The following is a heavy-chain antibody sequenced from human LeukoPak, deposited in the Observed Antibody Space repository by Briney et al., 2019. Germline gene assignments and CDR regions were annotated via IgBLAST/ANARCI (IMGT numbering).Heavy chain of an antibody. Sequence: GGSLRLSCAASGLTFSTYTMNWVRQAPGKGLEWASSINGGSSYIYYADSVKGRFTISRDNAKNSLYLQMNSLRAEDTAVYYCARDAVLSINWFDPWGQGTLVTVSS. V-gene: IGHV3-21*01. CDR1: GLTFSTYT. CDR3: ARDAVLSINWFDP. D-gene: IGHD3-16*01. CDR2: INGGSSYI. J-gene: IGHJ5*02.